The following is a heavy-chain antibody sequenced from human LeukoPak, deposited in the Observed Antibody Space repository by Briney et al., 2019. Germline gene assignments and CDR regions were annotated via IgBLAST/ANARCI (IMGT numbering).Heavy chain of an antibody. V-gene: IGHV3-21*01. CDR2: ISSSSSYI. Sequence: GVSLRLSCAASGFTFSSYSMNWVRQAPGKGLEWVSSISSSSSYIYYADSVKGRLTISRDNAKNSLYLQMNSLRAEDTAVYYCARDGRTTPFDYWGQGTLVTVSS. D-gene: IGHD1-1*01. J-gene: IGHJ4*02. CDR3: ARDGRTTPFDY. CDR1: GFTFSSYS.